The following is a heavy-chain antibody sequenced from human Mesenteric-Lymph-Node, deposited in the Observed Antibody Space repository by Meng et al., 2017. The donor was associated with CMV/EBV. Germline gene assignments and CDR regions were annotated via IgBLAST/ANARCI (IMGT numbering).Heavy chain of an antibody. Sequence: SGSGSSFDDYGMGWVRQRPGKGKGWVSVINWNNGSINYGDSVKGRFTISRDNAKNSLYLLMNSLRAEDTAFYYCARDTSFGTTPDYWGQGTLVTVSS. CDR2: INWNNGSI. V-gene: IGHV3-20*04. J-gene: IGHJ4*02. CDR3: ARDTSFGTTPDY. CDR1: GSSFDDYG. D-gene: IGHD2-15*01.